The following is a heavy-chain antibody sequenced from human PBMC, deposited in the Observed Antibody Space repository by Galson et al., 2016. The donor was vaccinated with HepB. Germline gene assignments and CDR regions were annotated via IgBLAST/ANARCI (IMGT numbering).Heavy chain of an antibody. Sequence: SETLSLTCALSGGSFTDYHWSWIRQPPGKGLEWIGYIYCTGSTNYSPSLKSRVIISIDRSNNQFSLKLRSVTAADTAVYYCARQSRLGLRPKGMDVWGQGTTVTVSS. CDR2: IYCTGST. J-gene: IGHJ6*02. D-gene: IGHD3/OR15-3a*01. CDR1: GGSFTDYH. CDR3: ARQSRLGLRPKGMDV. V-gene: IGHV4-59*01.